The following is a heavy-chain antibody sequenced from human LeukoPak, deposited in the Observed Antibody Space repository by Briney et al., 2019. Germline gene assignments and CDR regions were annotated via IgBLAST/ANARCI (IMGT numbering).Heavy chain of an antibody. Sequence: PGGSLRLSCAASGFTFTTYAMSWVRQAPGKGLEWVSRISSSSDVTHYADSVRGRFTISRDNSQNTLYLHMNSPRSEDTAVYYCAKDAGIYYGWFDPWGQGTLVTVSS. CDR2: ISSSSDVT. CDR1: GFTFTTYA. CDR3: AKDAGIYYGWFDP. D-gene: IGHD1-26*01. J-gene: IGHJ5*02. V-gene: IGHV3-23*01.